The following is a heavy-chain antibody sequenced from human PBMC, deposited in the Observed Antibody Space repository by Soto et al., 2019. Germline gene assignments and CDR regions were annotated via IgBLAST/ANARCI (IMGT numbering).Heavy chain of an antibody. D-gene: IGHD3-3*01. V-gene: IGHV1-2*04. CDR2: INPNSGGT. Sequence: GASVKVSCKASGYTFTGYYMHWVRQAPGQGLEWMGWINPNSGGTNYAQKFQGWVTMTRDTSISTAYMELSRLRSDDTAVYYCARSSGVVIPDFDYWGQGTLVTVSS. J-gene: IGHJ4*02. CDR1: GYTFTGYY. CDR3: ARSSGVVIPDFDY.